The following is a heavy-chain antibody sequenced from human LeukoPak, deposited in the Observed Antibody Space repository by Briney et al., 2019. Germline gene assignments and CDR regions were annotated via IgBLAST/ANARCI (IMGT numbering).Heavy chain of an antibody. CDR2: INPNSGGT. D-gene: IGHD3-3*01. CDR1: GYTFTAYY. CDR3: ASIDFWSGYAHFVY. J-gene: IGHJ4*02. V-gene: IGHV1-2*02. Sequence: GASVKVSCKASGYTFTAYYMHWVRQAPGQGLEWMGWINPNSGGTNSPQKFQDRVAMTRDTSISTICMELSGLRSDDTAVYYCASIDFWSGYAHFVYWGQGTLVTVSS.